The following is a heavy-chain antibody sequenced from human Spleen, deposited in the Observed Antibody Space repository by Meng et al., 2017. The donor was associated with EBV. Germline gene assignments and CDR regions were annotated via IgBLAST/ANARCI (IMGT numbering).Heavy chain of an antibody. V-gene: IGHV4-4*03. CDR3: ARRERYSYDILHDNYFEY. CDR2: VYPSGTA. J-gene: IGHJ4*02. D-gene: IGHD3-22*01. CDR1: GGSLFAKW. Sequence: LVHPPGTVSPPYDVSGGSLFAKWSTWVRPSPGKWLSCIGEVYPSGTAANYNPPLRSRVTLSVDAAKTQFSLRLSSVTAADTAVYYCARRERYSYDILHDNYFEYWGPGSLVTVSS.